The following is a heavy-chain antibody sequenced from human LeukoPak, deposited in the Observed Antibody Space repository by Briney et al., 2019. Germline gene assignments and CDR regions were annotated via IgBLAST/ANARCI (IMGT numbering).Heavy chain of an antibody. V-gene: IGHV1-69*05. D-gene: IGHD3-9*01. J-gene: IGHJ4*02. CDR2: IIPIFGTA. CDR1: GGTFSSYA. Sequence: GASVKVSCKASGGTFSSYAISWVRQAPGQGLEWMGGIIPIFGTANYAQKFQGRVTITTDESTSTAYMELSSLRPEDTAVYYCARGYFDWLPYFLDYWGQGTLVTVSS. CDR3: ARGYFDWLPYFLDY.